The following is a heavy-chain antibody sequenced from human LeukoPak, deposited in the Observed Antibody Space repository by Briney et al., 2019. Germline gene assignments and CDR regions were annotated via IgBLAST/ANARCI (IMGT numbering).Heavy chain of an antibody. CDR1: GGSISSSSYY. J-gene: IGHJ4*02. D-gene: IGHD6-13*01. V-gene: IGHV4-39*01. Sequence: KPSETLSLTCTVSGGSISSSSYYWGWIRRPPGKGLEWIGSIYFSGTTYYNPSLKSRVTISVDTSNNQFSLKVSSVTAADTAVYYCARHPGMAYFDYWGQGTLVTVSS. CDR2: IYFSGTT. CDR3: ARHPGMAYFDY.